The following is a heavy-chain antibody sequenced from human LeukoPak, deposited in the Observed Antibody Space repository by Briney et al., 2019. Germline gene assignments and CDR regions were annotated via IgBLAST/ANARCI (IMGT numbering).Heavy chain of an antibody. CDR1: GFIFSGYS. J-gene: IGHJ4*02. V-gene: IGHV3-48*04. CDR2: ISSSSTTM. D-gene: IGHD5-12*01. CDR3: VRGSGGYDPLAFDS. Sequence: GGSLRLSCAASGFIFSGYSMNWVRQAPGKGLEWISYISSSSTTMYYADSVKGRFTISRDNPKDSLYLQMNSLRAEDTAVYHCVRGSGGYDPLAFDSWGQGTLVTVSS.